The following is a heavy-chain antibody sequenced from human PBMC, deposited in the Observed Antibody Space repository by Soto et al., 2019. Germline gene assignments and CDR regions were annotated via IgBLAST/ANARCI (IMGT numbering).Heavy chain of an antibody. CDR3: ARVGYYYYYGMDV. CDR1: GGSISSYY. CDR2: IYYSGST. D-gene: IGHD3-3*01. J-gene: IGHJ6*02. V-gene: IGHV4-59*08. Sequence: SETLSLTCTVSGGSISSYYWSWIRQPPGKGLEWIGYIYYSGSTNYNPSLKSRVTISVDTSKNQFSLKLSSVTAADTAVYYCARVGYYYYYGMDVWGQGTTVTXSS.